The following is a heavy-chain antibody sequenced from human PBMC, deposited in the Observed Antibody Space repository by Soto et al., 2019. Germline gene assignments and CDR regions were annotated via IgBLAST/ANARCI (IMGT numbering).Heavy chain of an antibody. CDR2: SSPRGDTI. D-gene: IGHD6-19*01. Sequence: GGSLRLSCVASGFSLANYPMNWVRQTPGKGLEWISYSSPRGDTIYYADSVEGRFTISRDNARNSLSLHMSSLRDEDSALYYCAKGPHTNVGWPYYFESWGQGXPVTVYS. J-gene: IGHJ4*02. V-gene: IGHV3-48*02. CDR3: AKGPHTNVGWPYYFES. CDR1: GFSLANYP.